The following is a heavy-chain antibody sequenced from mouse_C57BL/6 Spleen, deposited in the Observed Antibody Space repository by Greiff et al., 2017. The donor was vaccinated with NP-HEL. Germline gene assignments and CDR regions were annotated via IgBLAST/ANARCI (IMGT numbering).Heavy chain of an antibody. J-gene: IGHJ2*01. Sequence: VKLVESGPELVKPGASVKISCKASGYAFSSSWMNWVKQRPGKGLEWIGRIYPGDGDTNYNGKFKGKATLTADKSSSTAYMQLSSLTSEDSAVYFCARGAYYSNPYYFDYWGQGTTLTVSS. CDR3: ARGAYYSNPYYFDY. CDR1: GYAFSSSW. D-gene: IGHD2-5*01. CDR2: IYPGDGDT. V-gene: IGHV1-82*01.